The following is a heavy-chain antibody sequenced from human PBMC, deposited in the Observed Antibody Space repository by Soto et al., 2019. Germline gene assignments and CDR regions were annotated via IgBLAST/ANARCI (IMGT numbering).Heavy chain of an antibody. Sequence: ASVKVSCKASGYTFTSYAMHWVRQAPGQRLEWMGWINAGNGNTKYSQKFQGRVTITRDTSASTAYMELSSLRSEDTAVYYCARDYYGSGSYGPNYNYYGMDVWGQGTTVTVS. J-gene: IGHJ6*02. D-gene: IGHD3-10*01. CDR2: INAGNGNT. CDR3: ARDYYGSGSYGPNYNYYGMDV. CDR1: GYTFTSYA. V-gene: IGHV1-3*01.